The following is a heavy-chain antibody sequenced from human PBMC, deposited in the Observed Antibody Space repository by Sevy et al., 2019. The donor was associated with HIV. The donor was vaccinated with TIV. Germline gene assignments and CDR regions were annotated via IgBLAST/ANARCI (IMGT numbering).Heavy chain of an antibody. CDR1: GFTVSSNF. CDR2: IYSGGDT. D-gene: IGHD6-13*01. V-gene: IGHV3-53*01. CDR3: ARDLRVATASGGMDV. Sequence: GGSLRLSCVAYGFTVSSNFMTWVRQAPGKGLEWVSIIYSGGDTYYADSVKGRFNISRDNSKNTLYLQMNNLRAEDMAVYYCARDLRVATASGGMDVWGQGTTVTVSS. J-gene: IGHJ6*02.